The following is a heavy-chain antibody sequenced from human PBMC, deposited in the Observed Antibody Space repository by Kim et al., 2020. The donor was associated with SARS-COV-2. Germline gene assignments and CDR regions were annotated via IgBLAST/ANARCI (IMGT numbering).Heavy chain of an antibody. CDR3: ARDVWFGDLLIDY. Sequence: DYAVSVKSRITIKPDTSKNQFSLQRDSVTPEDTAVYYCARDVWFGDLLIDYWGQGTLVTVSS. V-gene: IGHV6-1*01. J-gene: IGHJ4*02. D-gene: IGHD3-10*01.